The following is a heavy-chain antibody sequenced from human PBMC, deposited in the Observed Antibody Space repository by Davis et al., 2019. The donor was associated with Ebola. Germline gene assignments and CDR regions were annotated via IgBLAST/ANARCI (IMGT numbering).Heavy chain of an antibody. J-gene: IGHJ4*02. CDR3: ARETGDDFWSGYHDY. CDR1: GFTFSSYG. Sequence: GESLKISCAASGFTFSSYGMHWVRQAPGKGLEWVAVIWYDGSNKYYADSVKGRFTISRDNSKNSLYLQMNSLRAEDTAVYYCARETGDDFWSGYHDYWGQGTLVTVSS. CDR2: IWYDGSNK. D-gene: IGHD3-3*01. V-gene: IGHV3-33*01.